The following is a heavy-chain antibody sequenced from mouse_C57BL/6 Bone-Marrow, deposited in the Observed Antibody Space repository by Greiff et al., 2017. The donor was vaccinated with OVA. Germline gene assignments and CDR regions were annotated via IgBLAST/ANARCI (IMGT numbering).Heavy chain of an antibody. CDR1: GYTFTSYW. D-gene: IGHD1-1*01. CDR3: AREGVVVDD. V-gene: IGHV1-69*01. CDR2: IDPSDSYT. J-gene: IGHJ2*01. Sequence: QVQLKQPGAELVMPGASVKLSCKASGYTFTSYWMHWVKQRPGQGLEWIGEIDPSDSYTNYNQRFKGKSTLTVDKSSSTAYMQLSSLTSEDAAVYDCAREGVVVDDWGQGTTLTVSS.